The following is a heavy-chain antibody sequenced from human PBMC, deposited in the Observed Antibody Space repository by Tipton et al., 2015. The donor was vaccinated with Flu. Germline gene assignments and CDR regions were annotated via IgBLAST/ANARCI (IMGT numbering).Heavy chain of an antibody. CDR2: INHSGST. CDR3: ARDQRKLTYYDFWSGYSPQLNYYYYGMDV. Sequence: GLVKPSETLSLTCAVYGGSFSGYYWSWIRQPPGKGLEWIGEINHSGSTNYNPSLKSRVTISVDTSKNQFSLKLSSVTAADTAVYYCARDQRKLTYYDFWSGYSPQLNYYYYGMDVWGQGTTVAVSS. V-gene: IGHV4-34*01. J-gene: IGHJ6*02. CDR1: GGSFSGYY. D-gene: IGHD3-3*01.